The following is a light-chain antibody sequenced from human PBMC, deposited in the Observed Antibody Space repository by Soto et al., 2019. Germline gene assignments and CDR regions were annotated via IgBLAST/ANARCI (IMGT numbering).Light chain of an antibody. CDR2: AAT. Sequence: AIRMTPSPSSLSASTVDRVTITCRASQGISSYLAWYQQKPGKAPKLLIYAATILQSGVPSRFSGSGSGTAFTLTISNLQPEDFATYYCQQSYSTPRFGQGTKVDI. CDR1: QGISSY. V-gene: IGKV1-8*01. CDR3: QQSYSTPR. J-gene: IGKJ1*01.